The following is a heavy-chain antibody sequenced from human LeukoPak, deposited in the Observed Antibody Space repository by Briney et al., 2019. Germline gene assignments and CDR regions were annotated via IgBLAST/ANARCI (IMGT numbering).Heavy chain of an antibody. CDR2: MRYDGGNK. Sequence: GGSLRLSCAASGFTFSSYGMHWVRQAPGKGLEWVAFMRYDGGNKYYADSVKGRFTISRDSSKNTLYLQMNSLGPEDTAVFYCARESTTYRVYGLDAFDVWGQGTVVTVPS. CDR3: ARESTTYRVYGLDAFDV. J-gene: IGHJ3*01. V-gene: IGHV3-30*02. CDR1: GFTFSSYG. D-gene: IGHD5/OR15-5a*01.